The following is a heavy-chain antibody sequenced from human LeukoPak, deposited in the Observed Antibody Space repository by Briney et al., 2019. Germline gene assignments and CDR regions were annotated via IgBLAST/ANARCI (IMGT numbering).Heavy chain of an antibody. CDR3: AKDRGTLPAKYFDY. V-gene: IGHV3-30-3*01. CDR2: ISYDGSNK. J-gene: IGHJ4*02. CDR1: GFTFSSYA. D-gene: IGHD1-14*01. Sequence: PGGSLRLSCAASGFTFSSYAMHWVRQAPGKGLEWVAVISYDGSNKYYADSVKGRFTISRDNSKNTLYLQMNSLRAEDTAVYYCAKDRGTLPAKYFDYWGQGTLVTVSS.